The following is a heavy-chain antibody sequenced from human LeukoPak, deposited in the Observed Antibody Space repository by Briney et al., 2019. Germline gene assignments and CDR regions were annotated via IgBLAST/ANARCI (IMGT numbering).Heavy chain of an antibody. CDR3: ASGGPTRGYKSAGGLGYMDV. V-gene: IGHV4-4*07. CDR2: FYTSGNT. Sequence: SETLSLTCTVSGGSMSSYYWSWIRQPAGKGLEWIGRFYTSGNTNYNPSLKSRVTMSVDTSKNQFSLKLSSVTAADTAVYYCASGGPTRGYKSAGGLGYMDVWGKGTTVTVSS. CDR1: GGSMSSYY. J-gene: IGHJ6*03. D-gene: IGHD5-24*01.